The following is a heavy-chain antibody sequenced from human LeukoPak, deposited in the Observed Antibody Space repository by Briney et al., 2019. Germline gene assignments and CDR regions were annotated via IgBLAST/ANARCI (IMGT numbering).Heavy chain of an antibody. D-gene: IGHD3-9*01. V-gene: IGHV3-23*01. Sequence: GGSLRLSCAASGFTFSSYAMSWVRQAPGKGLEWVSTISGSGGSTYYADSVKGRFTISRDNSKNTLYLQMNSLRAEDTAVYYCAKDGADILTGCFDYWGQGTLVTVSS. CDR3: AKDGADILTGCFDY. J-gene: IGHJ4*02. CDR2: ISGSGGST. CDR1: GFTFSSYA.